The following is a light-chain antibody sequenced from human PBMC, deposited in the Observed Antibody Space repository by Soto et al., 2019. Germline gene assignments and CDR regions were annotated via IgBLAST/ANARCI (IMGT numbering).Light chain of an antibody. V-gene: IGLV2-8*01. CDR2: EVN. J-gene: IGLJ1*01. CDR3: SSYGGYNNVV. CDR1: SSDVGGYNY. Sequence: QSVLTQPPSASGSPGQSVTISCTGTSSDVGGYNYVSWFQQHPAKAPKLIIHEVNQRPSGVPDRFSGSKSGNTASLTVSGLQAEDEGTYYCSSYGGYNNVVFGTGTKVTVL.